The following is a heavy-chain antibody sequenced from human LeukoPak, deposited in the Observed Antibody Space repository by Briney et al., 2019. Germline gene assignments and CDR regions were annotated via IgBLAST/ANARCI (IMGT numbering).Heavy chain of an antibody. CDR3: AKAGATINYYYYYMDV. J-gene: IGHJ6*03. CDR1: GGSISSYY. Sequence: SETLSLTCTVSGGSISSYYWSWIRQPSGKGLEWIGYIYYSGSTNYNPSLKSRVTISVDTSKNQFSLKLSSVTAADTAVYYCAKAGATINYYYYYMDVWGKGTTVTVSS. D-gene: IGHD1-26*01. V-gene: IGHV4-59*01. CDR2: IYYSGST.